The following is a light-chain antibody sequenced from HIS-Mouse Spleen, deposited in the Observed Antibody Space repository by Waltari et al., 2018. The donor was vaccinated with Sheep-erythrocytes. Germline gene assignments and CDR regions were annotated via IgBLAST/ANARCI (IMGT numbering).Light chain of an antibody. CDR3: MIWHSSAWV. J-gene: IGLJ3*02. V-gene: IGLV3-1*01. CDR2: QDS. CDR1: KLGDKY. Sequence: SYELPQPPSVSVSPGQTATITCSGDKLGDKYACWYQQKPGQSPVLFIYQDSKRPSGIPERFSGSNSGNTATLTISGTQAMDEADYYCMIWHSSAWVFGGGTKLTVL.